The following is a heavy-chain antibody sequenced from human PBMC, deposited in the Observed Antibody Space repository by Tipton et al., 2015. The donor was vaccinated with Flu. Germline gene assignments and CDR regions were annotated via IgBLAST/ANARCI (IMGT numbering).Heavy chain of an antibody. CDR2: IKQDGGEK. CDR3: ARLKFVERPSTFDWLLDY. J-gene: IGHJ4*02. Sequence: SLRLSCAASGFTFTTYWMSWVRQAPGKGLEWVANIKQDGGEKYYVDSVKGRFTISRDNAKNSLYLQMNSLRAEDTALYYCARLKFVERPSTFDWLLDYWGQGTLVTVSS. V-gene: IGHV3-7*01. CDR1: GFTFTTYW. D-gene: IGHD3-9*01.